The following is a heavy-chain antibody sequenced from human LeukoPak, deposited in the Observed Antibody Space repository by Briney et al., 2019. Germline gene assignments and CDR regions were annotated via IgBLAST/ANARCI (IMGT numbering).Heavy chain of an antibody. D-gene: IGHD1-14*01. Sequence: SETLSLTCTVSDDSITIYYWSWIRQPAGKGLEWIGRIYTSGSTNYNPSLKSRATISVDTSKNQFSLNLTSLTAADTAVYYCARDRKYYYHMDVWGKGTTVTVSS. V-gene: IGHV4-4*07. J-gene: IGHJ6*03. CDR1: DDSITIYY. CDR3: ARDRKYYYHMDV. CDR2: IYTSGST.